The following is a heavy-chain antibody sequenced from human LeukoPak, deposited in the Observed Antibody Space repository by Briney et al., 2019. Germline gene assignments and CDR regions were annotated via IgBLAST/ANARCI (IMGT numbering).Heavy chain of an antibody. Sequence: GRSLRLSCGASALTVSSYGISWVRPAPRKGLEWVSTIIGSVVNTYYADSVKGRFTISRENSKNTLYLQMNSLRAEDTAVYYCAKDRYYGSGSYYAYYYYVMDVWGQGTTVTVS. V-gene: IGHV3-23*01. CDR2: IIGSVVNT. D-gene: IGHD3-10*01. CDR3: AKDRYYGSGSYYAYYYYVMDV. CDR1: ALTVSSYG. J-gene: IGHJ6*02.